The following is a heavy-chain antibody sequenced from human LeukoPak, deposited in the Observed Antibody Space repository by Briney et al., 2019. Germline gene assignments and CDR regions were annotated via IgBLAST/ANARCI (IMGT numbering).Heavy chain of an antibody. CDR1: GGSINSGDYY. J-gene: IGHJ4*02. CDR3: ASDTGSYFGY. Sequence: PSETLSLTCTVSGGSINSGDYYWSWIRQAPGKGLECIGYICHSGTTYYNPSLKSRVTISIDRSKNQFSLKLNSVTAADTAVYYCASDTGSYFGYWGQGTLVTVSS. V-gene: IGHV4-30-2*01. D-gene: IGHD1-26*01. CDR2: ICHSGTT.